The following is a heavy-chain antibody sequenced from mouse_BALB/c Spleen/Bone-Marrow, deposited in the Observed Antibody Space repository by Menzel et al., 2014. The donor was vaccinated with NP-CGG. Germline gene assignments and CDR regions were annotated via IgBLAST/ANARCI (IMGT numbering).Heavy chain of an antibody. CDR1: GYAFTDYS. D-gene: IGHD2-3*01. V-gene: IGHV1-54*01. CDR2: TNPGSGST. CDR3: ARYDGYFDY. Sequence: VQLQESGAELVRPGTSVKVSCKASGYAFTDYSMEWLKQRPGQGLEWIGVTNPGSGSTNYNEKFKDKATLTADKSSSTAYMQLSSLTSDDSAVYFCARYDGYFDYWGQGTILAVSS. J-gene: IGHJ2*01.